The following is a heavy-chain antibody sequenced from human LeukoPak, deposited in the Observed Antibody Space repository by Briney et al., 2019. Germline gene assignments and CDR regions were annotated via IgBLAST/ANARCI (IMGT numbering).Heavy chain of an antibody. J-gene: IGHJ4*02. CDR2: IYYSGNT. V-gene: IGHV4-59*02. Sequence: SETLSLTCAVSGVSARNYYWTWFRQSPGKGLEWIAYIYYSGNTKYNTSLKSRVTIFVDTSTNQFSLEMNSVTAADTAVYYCARAKGDYWGQGTLVTVSS. CDR1: GVSARNYY. CDR3: ARAKGDY.